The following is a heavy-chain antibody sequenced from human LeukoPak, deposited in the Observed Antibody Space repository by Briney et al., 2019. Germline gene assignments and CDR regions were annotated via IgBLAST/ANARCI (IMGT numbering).Heavy chain of an antibody. V-gene: IGHV1-46*01. J-gene: IGHJ5*02. Sequence: ASVKVSCKASGYTFTRHYMHWVRQAPGQGLEWMGVINPGGSWTSYAQKFQGRITMSRDTSTSTVYMELSSLRSEDTAFYYCATDHSMANTAWWFDPWGQGTLVTVSS. CDR3: ATDHSMANTAWWFDP. CDR2: INPGGSWT. CDR1: GYTFTRHY. D-gene: IGHD5-24*01.